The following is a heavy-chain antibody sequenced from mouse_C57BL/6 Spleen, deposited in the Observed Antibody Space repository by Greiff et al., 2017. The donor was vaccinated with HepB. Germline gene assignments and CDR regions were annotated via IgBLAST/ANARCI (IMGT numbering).Heavy chain of an antibody. CDR3: TRSANWAFAY. Sequence: VKLVESGAELVRPGASVTLSCKASGYTFTDYEMHWVKQTPVHGLEWIGAIDPETGGTAYNQKFKGKAILTADKSSSTAYMELRSLTSEDSAVYYCTRSANWAFAYWGQGTLVTVSA. CDR1: GYTFTDYE. V-gene: IGHV1-15*01. D-gene: IGHD4-1*01. J-gene: IGHJ3*01. CDR2: IDPETGGT.